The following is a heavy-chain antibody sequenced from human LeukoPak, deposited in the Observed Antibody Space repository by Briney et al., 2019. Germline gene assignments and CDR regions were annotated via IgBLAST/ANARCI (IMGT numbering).Heavy chain of an antibody. J-gene: IGHJ6*03. Sequence: SVYLSFTASGVAFTIYAIGGVREAPGQGLGWMGGIIPIVGTANYAQKFQGRVTITTDESTTTTYLELSSLRSEDTAVYYCARVRGYGGYFPYYYYMDVWGQGTTVTVPS. V-gene: IGHV1-69*05. CDR2: IIPIVGTA. CDR3: ARVRGYGGYFPYYYYMDV. CDR1: GVAFTIYA. D-gene: IGHD5-12*01.